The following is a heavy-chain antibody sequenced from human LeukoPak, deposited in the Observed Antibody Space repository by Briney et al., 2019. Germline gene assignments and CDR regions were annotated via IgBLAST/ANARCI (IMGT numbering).Heavy chain of an antibody. CDR2: IYNNENT. CDR3: ARHSRSGYIGYENAFDI. CDR1: GDSISSSGYC. J-gene: IGHJ3*02. V-gene: IGHV4-39*01. Sequence: SETLSLTCTVSGDSISSSGYCWDWIRQPPGKGLEWIGNIYNNENTHYNPSLKTRITMSVDTSKNQFSLKLTSVTAADTGIYYCARHSRSGYIGYENAFDIWGQGTMVTVSS. D-gene: IGHD5-12*01.